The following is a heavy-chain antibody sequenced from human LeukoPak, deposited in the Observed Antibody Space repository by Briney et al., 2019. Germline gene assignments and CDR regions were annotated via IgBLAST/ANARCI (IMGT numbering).Heavy chain of an antibody. CDR2: IFYTGST. D-gene: IGHD3-22*01. CDR1: GGSISSYY. J-gene: IGHJ3*02. V-gene: IGHV4-59*08. Sequence: SETLSLTCTVSGGSISSYYWSWIRQPPGKGLEWIGYIFYTGSTNYNPSLKSRVTISVLTSKNRFSLELSSVTAADTAVYFCARGPYSYDSSGAFDIWGQGTMVTVSS. CDR3: ARGPYSYDSSGAFDI.